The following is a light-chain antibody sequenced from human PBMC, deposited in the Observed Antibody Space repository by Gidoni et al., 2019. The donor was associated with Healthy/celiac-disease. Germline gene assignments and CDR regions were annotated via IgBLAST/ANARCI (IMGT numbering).Light chain of an antibody. CDR3: QQLNRYPPT. CDR1: QGISSY. J-gene: IGKJ2*01. Sequence: IQLTPSPSSLSASVGDRVTITCRASQGISSYLAWYQQKPEKAPKLLIYAASTLQSGVPSRCSGSGAGTDFTLTISSLQPEDFATYYCQQLNRYPPTFGQGTKLEIK. CDR2: AAS. V-gene: IGKV1-9*01.